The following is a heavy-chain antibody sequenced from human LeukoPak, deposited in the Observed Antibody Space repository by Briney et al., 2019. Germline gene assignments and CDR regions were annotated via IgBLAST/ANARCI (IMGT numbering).Heavy chain of an antibody. CDR2: IYYSGST. CDR1: GGSISSGGYY. J-gene: IGHJ2*01. Sequence: PSQTLSLTCTVSGGSISSGGYYWSWIRQHPGKGLEWIGYIYYSGSTYYNPSLKSRVTISVDTSKNQFSLKLSSVTAADTAVYYCARDRRGDYYYWYLDLWGRGTLVTVSS. D-gene: IGHD4-17*01. V-gene: IGHV4-31*03. CDR3: ARDRRGDYYYWYLDL.